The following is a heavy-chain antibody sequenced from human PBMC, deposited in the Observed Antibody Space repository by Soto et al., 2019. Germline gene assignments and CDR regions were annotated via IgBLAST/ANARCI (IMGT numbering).Heavy chain of an antibody. CDR3: ARHGFGPLHGLVDV. J-gene: IGHJ6*02. D-gene: IGHD3-10*01. Sequence: QVQFQESGPGLVKPSETLSLTCTVSGGSIDKYYCSWFRQPPGKGLEWIGYISYSGYSAYNFSLKTRVTMSRDTSKTQFYLTLESVTATDTAVYYCARHGFGPLHGLVDVWGQGTTVIVSS. CDR2: ISYSGYS. CDR1: GGSIDKYY. V-gene: IGHV4-59*08.